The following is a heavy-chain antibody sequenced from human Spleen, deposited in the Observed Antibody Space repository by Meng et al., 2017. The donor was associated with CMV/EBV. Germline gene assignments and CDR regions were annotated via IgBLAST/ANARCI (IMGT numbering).Heavy chain of an antibody. CDR1: GFSLSTSGMG. J-gene: IGHJ4*02. Sequence: QITLKESGPTLVKPTQTLTLTCNFSGFSLSTSGMGVGWIRQPPGKALEWLALIYWDDDKRYSPSLKSRLTITKDTSKNQVVLTMTNMDPVDTATYYCAHRDYCSGGTCTFDYWGQGTLVTVSS. CDR3: AHRDYCSGGTCTFDY. V-gene: IGHV2-5*02. CDR2: IYWDDDK. D-gene: IGHD2-15*01.